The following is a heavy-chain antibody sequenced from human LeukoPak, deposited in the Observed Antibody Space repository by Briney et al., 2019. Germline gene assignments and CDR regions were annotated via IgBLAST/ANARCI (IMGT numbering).Heavy chain of an antibody. CDR1: GFTVNSNY. D-gene: IGHD2-8*01. Sequence: GGSLRLSCAASGFTVNSNYMNWVRQAPGKGLEWVSVIYRGGDTYYADSVKGRFSISRDNSKNTVHLQMNSLRAEDTAVYYCVRDQMAYCFAPWGKGTLVIVS. J-gene: IGHJ5*02. CDR3: VRDQMAYCFAP. V-gene: IGHV3-66*01. CDR2: IYRGGDT.